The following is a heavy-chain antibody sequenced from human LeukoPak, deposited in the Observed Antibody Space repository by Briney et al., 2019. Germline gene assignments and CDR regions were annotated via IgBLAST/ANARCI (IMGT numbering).Heavy chain of an antibody. CDR1: GGSISSFY. CDR2: IYNSGTT. V-gene: IGHV4-59*08. D-gene: IGHD4-17*01. J-gene: IGHJ3*02. Sequence: SETLSLTRTVSGGSISSFYWSWIRQAPGKGLEWIGYIYNSGTTIYNPSLQSRATISVDTSQNQTSLRLSSVTAADTAVYYCTRPYSGDYAFDIWGQGTMVTVSS. CDR3: TRPYSGDYAFDI.